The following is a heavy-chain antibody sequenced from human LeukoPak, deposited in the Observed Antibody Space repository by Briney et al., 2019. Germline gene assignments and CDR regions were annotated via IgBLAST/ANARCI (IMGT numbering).Heavy chain of an antibody. CDR3: ASAIWFGELWLDY. CDR1: GGSISSYY. D-gene: IGHD3-10*01. CDR2: IYYSGST. Sequence: SETLSLTCTVSGGSISSYYWSWIRQPPGKGLEWIGYIYYSGSTNYNPSLKSRVTISVDTSKNQFSLKLSSVTAADTAVYYCASAIWFGELWLDYWGQGTLVTVSS. J-gene: IGHJ4*02. V-gene: IGHV4-59*08.